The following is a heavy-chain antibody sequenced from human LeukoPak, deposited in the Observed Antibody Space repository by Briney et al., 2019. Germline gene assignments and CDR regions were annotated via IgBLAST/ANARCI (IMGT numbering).Heavy chain of an antibody. V-gene: IGHV3-21*01. J-gene: IGHJ4*02. D-gene: IGHD2-21*01. Sequence: PGGSLRLSCAASGFTFSSYSMNWVRHAPGKGLEWVSSISSSSSYIYYADSVKGRFTISRDNAKNSLYLQMNSLRAEDTAMYYCARIMDLIGVHFDFWGQGPLVTVSS. CDR2: ISSSSSYI. CDR1: GFTFSSYS. CDR3: ARIMDLIGVHFDF.